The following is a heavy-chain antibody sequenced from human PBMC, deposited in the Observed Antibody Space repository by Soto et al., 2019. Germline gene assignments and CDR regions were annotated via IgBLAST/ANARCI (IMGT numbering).Heavy chain of an antibody. CDR3: VKDKKYDILSAWDALDI. J-gene: IGHJ3*02. Sequence: GESLKISCAASGFTFNNYAMTWVRQAPWKGLEWVAAISGGGGGTYYADPVKGRFTISRDNSKNTLHLQMNNLRAEDTAIYYCVKDKKYDILSAWDALDIWGHGTLVTVSS. D-gene: IGHD3-9*01. CDR1: GFTFNNYA. V-gene: IGHV3-23*01. CDR2: ISGGGGGT.